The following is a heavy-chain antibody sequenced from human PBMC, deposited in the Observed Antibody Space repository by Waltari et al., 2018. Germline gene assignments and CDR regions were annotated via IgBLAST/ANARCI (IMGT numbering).Heavy chain of an antibody. CDR1: GGSFSGYY. J-gene: IGHJ4*02. D-gene: IGHD3-10*01. Sequence: QVQLQQWGAGLLKPSETLSLTCAVYGGSFSGYYWSWIRQPPGKGLEWIGEINHSGSTNYNPSRKSRVTISVDTSKNQFSLKLSSVTAADTAVYYCARGWGYYGSGSSDYWGQGTLVTVSS. V-gene: IGHV4-34*01. CDR3: ARGWGYYGSGSSDY. CDR2: INHSGST.